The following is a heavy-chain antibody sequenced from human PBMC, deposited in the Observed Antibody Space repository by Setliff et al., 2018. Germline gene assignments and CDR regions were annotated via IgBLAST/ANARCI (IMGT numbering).Heavy chain of an antibody. CDR1: GYSISSGYY. V-gene: IGHV4-38-2*01. D-gene: IGHD2-15*01. CDR3: ARVRGSGDSWDH. Sequence: PSETLSLTCAVSGYSISSGYYWGWIRQPPGKGLGWIGSIYHSGSTYYNPSLKSRVTISVDTSKNQFSLKLSSVTAEDTAVYYCARVRGSGDSWDHWGQGTLVTVSS. J-gene: IGHJ4*02. CDR2: IYHSGST.